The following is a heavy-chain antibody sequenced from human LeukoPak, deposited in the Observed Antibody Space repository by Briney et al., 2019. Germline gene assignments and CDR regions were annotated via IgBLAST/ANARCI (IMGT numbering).Heavy chain of an antibody. V-gene: IGHV3-49*03. CDR2: IRSKAYGGTT. D-gene: IGHD3-10*01. J-gene: IGHJ5*02. CDR3: TRGVLLWFGDPHWFDP. Sequence: GGSLRLSCTASGFTFGDYAMSWFRQAPGKGLECVGFIRSKAYGGTTEYAVSVKGRFTISRDDSKSIAYLQMNSLKTEDTAVYYCTRGVLLWFGDPHWFDPWGQGTLVTVSS. CDR1: GFTFGDYA.